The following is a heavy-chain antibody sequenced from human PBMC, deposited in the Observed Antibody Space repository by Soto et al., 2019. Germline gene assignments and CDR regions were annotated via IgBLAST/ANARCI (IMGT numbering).Heavy chain of an antibody. CDR2: VIPILGAS. J-gene: IGHJ4*02. D-gene: IGHD3-10*01. V-gene: IGHV1-69*08. CDR1: ADTFTGYT. Sequence: QVQLVQSGAEVKKPGSSVKVSCKASADTFTGYTVTWVRQAPGQGLEWVGRVIPILGASNFAQKFQGRVTISADKSADTAYMVLTGLTSEDTAVYYWARSRGSYYTNFDSWGQGTRSPSPQ. CDR3: ARSRGSYYTNFDS.